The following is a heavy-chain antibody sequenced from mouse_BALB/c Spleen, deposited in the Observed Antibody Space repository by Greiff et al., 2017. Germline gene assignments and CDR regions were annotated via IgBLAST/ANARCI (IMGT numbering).Heavy chain of an antibody. CDR2: IDPANGNT. CDR1: GFNIKDTY. V-gene: IGHV14-3*02. CDR3: ARGLRFPYYAMDY. D-gene: IGHD1-1*01. Sequence: EVQLQQSGAELVKPGASVKLSCTASGFNIKDTYMYWVKQRPEQGLEWIGRIDPANGNTKYDPKFQGKATITADTSSNTAYLQLSSLTSEDTAVYYCARGLRFPYYAMDYWGQGTSVTVSS. J-gene: IGHJ4*01.